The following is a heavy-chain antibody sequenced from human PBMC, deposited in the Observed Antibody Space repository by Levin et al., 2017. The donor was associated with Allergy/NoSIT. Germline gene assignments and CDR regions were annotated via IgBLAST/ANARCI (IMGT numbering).Heavy chain of an antibody. D-gene: IGHD1-26*01. V-gene: IGHV3-74*01. CDR1: GFTFSNYW. CDR3: ARSQYSGSYMDY. CDR2: INGDGTTT. Sequence: QRGESLKISCAASGFTFSNYWIHWVRQVPGKGLVWVSRINGDGTTTKFAESVEGRFTISRDNAKNTLFLQMDSLRAEDTAVYYCARSQYSGSYMDYWGQGTLVTVSS. J-gene: IGHJ4*03.